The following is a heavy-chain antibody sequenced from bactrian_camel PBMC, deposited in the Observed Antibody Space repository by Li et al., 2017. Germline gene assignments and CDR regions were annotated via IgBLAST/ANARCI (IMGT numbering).Heavy chain of an antibody. CDR3: ASGMTTVQALGVMISPNI. CDR2: INSASSST. V-gene: IGHV3S31*01. D-gene: IGHD3*01. CDR1: GFTFSDYD. J-gene: IGHJ4*01. Sequence: VQLVESGGGLVQPGGSLRLSCIVSGFTFSDYDMSWVRQAPGKGLEWVSSINSASSSTYYADSVKGRSTISRDNAKNTLYLQLNSLKTEDTAMYYCASGMTTVQALGVMISPNIWGRGTQVTVS.